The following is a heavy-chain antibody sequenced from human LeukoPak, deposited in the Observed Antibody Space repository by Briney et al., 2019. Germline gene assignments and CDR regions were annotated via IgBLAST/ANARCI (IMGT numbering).Heavy chain of an antibody. J-gene: IGHJ6*03. Sequence: PSETLSLTCTVSGYSISSGYYWGWIRQPPGKGLEWIGSIYHSGSTYYNPSLKSRVTISVDTSKNQFSLKLSSVTAADTAVYYCARGTGAVAHYYYYYMDVWGKGTTVTVSS. CDR2: IYHSGST. V-gene: IGHV4-38-2*02. CDR3: ARGTGAVAHYYYYYMDV. D-gene: IGHD6-19*01. CDR1: GYSISSGYY.